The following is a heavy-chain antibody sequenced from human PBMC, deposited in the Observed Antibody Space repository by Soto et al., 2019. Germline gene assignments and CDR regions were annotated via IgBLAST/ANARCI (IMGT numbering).Heavy chain of an antibody. J-gene: IGHJ6*02. D-gene: IGHD5-18*01. CDR3: ARGTSGDTAMVTRYGMDV. CDR1: GGTFSSYA. Sequence: QVQLVQSGAEVKKPGSSVKVSCKASGGTFSSYAISWVRQAPGQGLEWMGGIIPIFDTANYAQKFQGRVTSTADESTSTANMELSSLKSEDTAVYYCARGTSGDTAMVTRYGMDVWGQGTTVTVSS. V-gene: IGHV1-69*01. CDR2: IIPIFDTA.